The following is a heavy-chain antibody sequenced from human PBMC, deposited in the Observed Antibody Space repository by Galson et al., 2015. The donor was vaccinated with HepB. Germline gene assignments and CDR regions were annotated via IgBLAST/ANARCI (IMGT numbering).Heavy chain of an antibody. CDR2: IIPIFGTA. D-gene: IGHD6-6*01. CDR1: GGTFSSYA. Sequence: SVKVSCKASGGTFSSYAISWVRQAPGQGLEWMGGIIPIFGTANYAQKFQGRVTITADESTSTAYMELSSLRSEDTAVYYCARDSRQLVRYFRPPYHGMDVWGQGTTVTVSS. V-gene: IGHV1-69*13. CDR3: ARDSRQLVRYFRPPYHGMDV. J-gene: IGHJ6*02.